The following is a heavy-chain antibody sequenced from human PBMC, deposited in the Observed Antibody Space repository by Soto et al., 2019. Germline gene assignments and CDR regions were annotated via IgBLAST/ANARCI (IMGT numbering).Heavy chain of an antibody. CDR2: INHSGSI. CDR3: ARGNGMLLAVQGDAPDKYYLDS. Sequence: SETLSLTCAVYGGSFSGYYWSWIRQPPGKGLEWIGEINHSGSINYNPSLKSRVTISVDTSKNQFSLKLRSVTAADTAIYYCARGNGMLLAVQGDAPDKYYLDSWSQGTLVTVSS. D-gene: IGHD2-8*01. CDR1: GGSFSGYY. J-gene: IGHJ4*02. V-gene: IGHV4-34*01.